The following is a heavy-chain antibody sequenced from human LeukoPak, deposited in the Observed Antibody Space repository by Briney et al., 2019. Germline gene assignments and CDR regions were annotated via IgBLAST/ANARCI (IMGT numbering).Heavy chain of an antibody. D-gene: IGHD3-10*01. Sequence: ASVKVSCKASGYTFTGYYIHWVRQAPGQGLDRMGWINPNGGGTNYVQKFQGRVTMTRDTSISTAYMELSRLRSDDTAVYYCARDPLYGSGSYFFDFWGQGTLVTVSS. CDR3: ARDPLYGSGSYFFDF. CDR2: INPNGGGT. CDR1: GYTFTGYY. J-gene: IGHJ4*02. V-gene: IGHV1-2*02.